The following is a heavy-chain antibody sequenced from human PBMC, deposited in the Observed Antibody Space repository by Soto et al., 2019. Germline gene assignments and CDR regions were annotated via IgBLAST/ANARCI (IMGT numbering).Heavy chain of an antibody. Sequence: QVHLQESGPGLVKPSGTLSLTCSVSRGAISSSNWWTWVRQSPGQGLERIGEINESGSTTYNPSRKSRLTNSIDNYKNLITLNLGSVPAADTAVYYCASARNYTNRLTWWCDPWGQGTLVTVAS. CDR3: ASARNYTNRLTWWCDP. D-gene: IGHD1-7*01. CDR1: RGAISSSNW. CDR2: INESGST. J-gene: IGHJ5*02. V-gene: IGHV4-4*02.